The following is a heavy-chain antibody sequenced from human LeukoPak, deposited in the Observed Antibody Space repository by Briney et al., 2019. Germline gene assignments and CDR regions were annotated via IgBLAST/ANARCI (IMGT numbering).Heavy chain of an antibody. CDR2: IRGSMGST. CDR3: AKDVEQQLVRVGAFDI. V-gene: IGHV3-23*01. CDR1: VYTFRIYA. J-gene: IGHJ3*02. Sequence: PGGSLRLSCAPSVYTFRIYAMSCVPEAPGKGVECVSHIRGSMGSTYYADSVKGRFTISRDNSKNTLYLQMNSLRAEDTAVYYCAKDVEQQLVRVGAFDIWGQGTMVTVSS. D-gene: IGHD6-13*01.